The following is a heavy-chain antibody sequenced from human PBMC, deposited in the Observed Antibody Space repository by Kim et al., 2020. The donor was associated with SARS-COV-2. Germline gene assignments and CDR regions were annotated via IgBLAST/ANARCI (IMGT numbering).Heavy chain of an antibody. D-gene: IGHD6-19*01. CDR3: ASHRSGWLSKY. Sequence: ANSVKGRFTISRDTAKNTVYLQMNSLRAQDTAMYYSASHRSGWLSKYWGQGTRVTVSS. V-gene: IGHV3-74*01. J-gene: IGHJ4*02.